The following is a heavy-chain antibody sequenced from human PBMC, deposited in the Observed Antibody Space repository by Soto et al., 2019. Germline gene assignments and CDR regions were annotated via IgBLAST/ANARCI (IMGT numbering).Heavy chain of an antibody. CDR1: GGTFSSYA. D-gene: IGHD1-26*01. CDR3: ARDGVGRAEYWYFDL. Sequence: QVQLVQSGAEVKKPGSSVKVSCKASGGTFSSYAISWVRQAPGQGLEWMGGIIPIFGTANYAQKFQGRVTITSDESTSTAYMELSSVRSEEMAVYYCARDGVGRAEYWYFDLWGRGTLVTLSS. CDR2: IIPIFGTA. J-gene: IGHJ2*01. V-gene: IGHV1-69*01.